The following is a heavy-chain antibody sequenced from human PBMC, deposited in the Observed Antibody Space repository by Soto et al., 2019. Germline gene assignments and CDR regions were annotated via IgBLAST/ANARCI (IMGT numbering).Heavy chain of an antibody. V-gene: IGHV1-3*01. CDR1: GYTFTTYS. D-gene: IGHD4-17*01. J-gene: IGHJ5*02. Sequence: QVQLVQSGAEVKKPGASVKISCKASGYTFTTYSIHWVRQAPGQRLEWMGWVNGGNGYTKYSQNFQGRVAITRDTSATTAYIELSSLTSEDTAVYYCARQASTVTNNWFAPWGQGTQVTVSS. CDR3: ARQASTVTNNWFAP. CDR2: VNGGNGYT.